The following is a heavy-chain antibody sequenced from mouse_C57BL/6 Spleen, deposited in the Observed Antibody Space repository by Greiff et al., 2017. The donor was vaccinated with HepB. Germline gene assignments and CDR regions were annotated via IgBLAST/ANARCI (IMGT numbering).Heavy chain of an antibody. D-gene: IGHD1-1*01. CDR1: GFNIKDYY. CDR2: IDPEDGET. Sequence: VHVKQSGAELVKPGASVKLSCTASGFNIKDYYMHWVKQRTEQGLEWIGRIDPEDGETKYAPKFQGKATITADTSSNTAYLQLSSLTSEDTAVYSCARWGVITTVPYDLDYWGQGTTLTVSS. V-gene: IGHV14-2*01. J-gene: IGHJ2*01. CDR3: ARWGVITTVPYDLDY.